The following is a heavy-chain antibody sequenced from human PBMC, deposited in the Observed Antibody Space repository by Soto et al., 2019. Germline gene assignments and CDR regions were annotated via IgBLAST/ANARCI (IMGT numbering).Heavy chain of an antibody. J-gene: IGHJ4*02. CDR3: ARVSSSWGLVNYFDY. CDR2: IYYSGST. CDR1: GDSISSGGYY. D-gene: IGHD6-13*01. Sequence: SETLSLTCTVSGDSISSGGYYWSWIRQHPGKGLEWIGYIYYSGSTYYNSSLKSRVTISVDTSKNQFSLKLSSVTASDTAVYYCARVSSSWGLVNYFDYWGQGTLVTVSS. V-gene: IGHV4-31*03.